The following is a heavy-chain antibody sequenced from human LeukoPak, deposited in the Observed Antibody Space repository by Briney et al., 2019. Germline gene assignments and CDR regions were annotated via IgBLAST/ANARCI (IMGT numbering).Heavy chain of an antibody. V-gene: IGHV1-2*02. CDR2: INPNSGGT. Sequence: ASVKVSCKASGYTFTGYYMHWVRQAPGQGLEWMGWINPNSGGTNYAQKFQGRVTMTRDTSISTAYMELSRLRSDDTAVYYCGRDPETVVPAAIVWYYFDYWGQGTLVTVSS. CDR1: GYTFTGYY. CDR3: GRDPETVVPAAIVWYYFDY. J-gene: IGHJ4*02. D-gene: IGHD2-2*02.